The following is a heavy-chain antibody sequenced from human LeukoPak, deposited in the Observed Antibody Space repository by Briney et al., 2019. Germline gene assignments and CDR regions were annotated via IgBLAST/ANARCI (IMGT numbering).Heavy chain of an antibody. CDR3: ARESYYYGSGSRFDY. J-gene: IGHJ4*02. V-gene: IGHV3-23*01. Sequence: PGGSLRLSCAASGFTFSSYAMSWVRQAPGKGLEWVSAISGSGGSTYYADSVKGRFTISRDNSKNTLYLQMNSLRAEDTAVYYCARESYYYGSGSRFDYWGQGTLVTVSS. D-gene: IGHD3-10*01. CDR2: ISGSGGST. CDR1: GFTFSSYA.